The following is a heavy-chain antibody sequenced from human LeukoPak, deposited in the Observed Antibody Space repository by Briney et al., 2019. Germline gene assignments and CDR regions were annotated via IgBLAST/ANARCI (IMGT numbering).Heavy chain of an antibody. V-gene: IGHV3-30*02. CDR2: IRSDGSIK. Sequence: GGSLRLSCAASGFTFSNYGMHWVRQAPGKGLEWVAFIRSDGSIKYYTESVKGRFTISRDNSKNTLYLQMNSLRAEDTAVYYCAKDEVFSSAWYFDYWGRGTLVTVSS. CDR3: AKDEVFSSAWYFDY. J-gene: IGHJ4*02. D-gene: IGHD6-19*01. CDR1: GFTFSNYG.